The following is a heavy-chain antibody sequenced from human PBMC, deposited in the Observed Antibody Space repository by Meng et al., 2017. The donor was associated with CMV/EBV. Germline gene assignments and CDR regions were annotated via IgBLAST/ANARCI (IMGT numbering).Heavy chain of an antibody. D-gene: IGHD3-3*01. CDR3: ARALSQRITIFEGISPHYYYGMDV. Sequence: ETLSLTCAASGFTFSSYSMNWVRQAPGKGLEWVSSISSGGSYIYYAVSVKGRFTISRDNAKNSLYLQMNSLRAEDTAVYYCARALSQRITIFEGISPHYYYGMDVWGQGTTVTVSS. J-gene: IGHJ6*02. CDR2: ISSGGSYI. CDR1: GFTFSSYS. V-gene: IGHV3-21*01.